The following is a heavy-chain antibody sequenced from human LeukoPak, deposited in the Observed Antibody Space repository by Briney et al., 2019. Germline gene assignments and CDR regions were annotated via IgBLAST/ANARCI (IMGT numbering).Heavy chain of an antibody. Sequence: GASVKVSCKASGYSFTGYGINWVRQAPGQGLEWMGWISNDNGITNYAQQFQGRVTMDTETYTSTAYMELRSLRSDDTAVYYCAKSGVVVPAAIWYYFDYWGQGTLVTVSS. CDR1: GYSFTGYG. CDR3: AKSGVVVPAAIWYYFDY. D-gene: IGHD2-2*02. J-gene: IGHJ4*02. V-gene: IGHV1-18*01. CDR2: ISNDNGIT.